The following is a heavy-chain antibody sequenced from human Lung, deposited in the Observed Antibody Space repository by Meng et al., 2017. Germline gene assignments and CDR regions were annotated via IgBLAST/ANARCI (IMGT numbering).Heavy chain of an antibody. CDR1: GFTLSDYS. Sequence: EVQLVESGGGLVKPGGAPRRACAASGFTLSDYSMNWVRRAPGKGLEWVSSISESGNYRYYADSVKGRFTVTRDNAKNSLYLQMNSLRAEDTAVYYCARGDGSGSLFENWGQGTLVTVSS. CDR3: ARGDGSGSLFEN. V-gene: IGHV3-21*01. CDR2: ISESGNYR. J-gene: IGHJ4*02. D-gene: IGHD3-10*01.